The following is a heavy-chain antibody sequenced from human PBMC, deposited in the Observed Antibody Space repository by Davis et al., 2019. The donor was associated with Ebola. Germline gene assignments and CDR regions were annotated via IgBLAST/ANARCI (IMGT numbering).Heavy chain of an antibody. Sequence: SETLSLTCTVSGGSISNFYWSWIRQTPGKGLQWIGYIYYSGNTNYNPSLKSRVTISVDTSKNQFSLKLSSVTAADTALYYCTRHDYSGGWFDPWGQGTLVTVSS. D-gene: IGHD4-11*01. CDR3: TRHDYSGGWFDP. V-gene: IGHV4-59*08. CDR2: IYYSGNT. J-gene: IGHJ5*02. CDR1: GGSISNFY.